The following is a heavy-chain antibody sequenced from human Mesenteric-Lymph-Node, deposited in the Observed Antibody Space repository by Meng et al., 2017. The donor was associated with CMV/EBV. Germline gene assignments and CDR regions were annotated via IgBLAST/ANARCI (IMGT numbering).Heavy chain of an antibody. CDR1: GYSFTDYP. V-gene: IGHV1-3*01. CDR2: VYPGHGYT. J-gene: IGHJ1*01. CDR3: AANYTW. D-gene: IGHD3-3*01. Sequence: ASMKISCTASGYSFTDYPIHWVRQAPGQGLEWMGWVYPGHGYTRYSQHFQDRLTLTRDTSATTTYLELRSLTSGDTAVYYCAANYTWWGQGTLVTVSS.